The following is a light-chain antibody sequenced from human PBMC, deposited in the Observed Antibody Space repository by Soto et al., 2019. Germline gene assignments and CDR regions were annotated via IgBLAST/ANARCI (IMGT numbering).Light chain of an antibody. CDR2: FGS. Sequence: EIVITQSPLTLPVTPGEPASISCRSSERLLYNNTYNYLDWYVQKPGQSPQLLIYFGSNRAPGVPDRFSGSGSGTDFTLTISSLQPEDVATYFCQKHDSAPLTFGQGTKVDIK. CDR1: ERLLYNNTYNY. CDR3: QKHDSAPLT. V-gene: IGKV2-28*01. J-gene: IGKJ1*01.